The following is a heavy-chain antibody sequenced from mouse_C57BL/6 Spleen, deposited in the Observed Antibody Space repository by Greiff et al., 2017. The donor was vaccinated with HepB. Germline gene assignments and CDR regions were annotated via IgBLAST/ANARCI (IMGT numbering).Heavy chain of an antibody. Sequence: VQLQQPGAELVKPGASVKLSCKASGYTFTSYWMHWVKQRPGQGLEWIGMIHPNSGSTNYNEKFKSKATLTVDKSSSTAYMQLSSLTSEDSAVYYCSRDWGYYFDYWGQGTTLTVSS. CDR3: SRDWGYYFDY. V-gene: IGHV1-64*01. CDR1: GYTFTSYW. J-gene: IGHJ2*01. D-gene: IGHD4-1*01. CDR2: IHPNSGST.